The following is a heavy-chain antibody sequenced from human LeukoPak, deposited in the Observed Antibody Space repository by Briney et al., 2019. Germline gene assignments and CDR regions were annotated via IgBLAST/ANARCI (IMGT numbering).Heavy chain of an antibody. Sequence: GGSLRLSCAASGFTVSSYVMNWVRQAPGKGLEWVSYISSSGSTIYYADSVKGRSTISRDNAKNSLSLQMNSLRAEDTAVYYCARPADHYYDGMCVWGTVTTVTVSS. V-gene: IGHV3-48*03. CDR3: ARPADHYYDGMCV. CDR2: ISSSGSTI. J-gene: IGHJ6*04. CDR1: GFTVSSYV.